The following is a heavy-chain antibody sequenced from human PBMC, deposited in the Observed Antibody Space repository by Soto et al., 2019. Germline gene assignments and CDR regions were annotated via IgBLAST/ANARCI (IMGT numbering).Heavy chain of an antibody. CDR1: GFTVSSNY. V-gene: IGHV3-53*01. D-gene: IGHD2-21*02. CDR2: IYSGCST. J-gene: IGHJ4*02. CDR3: ARDSKLLSDY. Sequence: EVQLVESGGGLIQPGGSLRLSCAASGFTVSSNYMSWVRQAPGKGLEWVSVIYSGCSTYYADSVKGRFTISRDNYKNTPYLQMNGLRAENTAVYYCARDSKLLSDYRCQGNLVTVSS.